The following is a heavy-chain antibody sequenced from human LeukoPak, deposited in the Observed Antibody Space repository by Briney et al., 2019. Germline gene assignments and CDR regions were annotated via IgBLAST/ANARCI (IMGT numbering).Heavy chain of an antibody. CDR1: GFTFSSYS. Sequence: GSLRLSCAASGFTFSSYSMNWVRQAPGKGLEWVSSISSSSSYIYYADSLKGRFTISRDNAKNSLYLQMNSLRAEDTAVYYCARGRRITMVRGVIAYYFDYWGQGTLVTVSS. J-gene: IGHJ4*02. CDR3: ARGRRITMVRGVIAYYFDY. CDR2: ISSSSSYI. V-gene: IGHV3-21*01. D-gene: IGHD3-10*01.